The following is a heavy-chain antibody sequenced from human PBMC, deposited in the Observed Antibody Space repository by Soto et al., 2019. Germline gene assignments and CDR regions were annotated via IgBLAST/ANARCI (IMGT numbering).Heavy chain of an antibody. CDR1: GYTFTGYA. CDR3: ARDSRLWDYYGSGSYYNPDDY. J-gene: IGHJ4*02. Sequence: VASVKVSCKASGYTFTGYAMHWVRQAPGQRLEWMGWINAGNGNTKYSQKFQGRVTITRDTSASTAYMELSSLRSEDTAVYYCARDSRLWDYYGSGSYYNPDDYWGQGTLVTVSS. D-gene: IGHD3-10*01. V-gene: IGHV1-3*01. CDR2: INAGNGNT.